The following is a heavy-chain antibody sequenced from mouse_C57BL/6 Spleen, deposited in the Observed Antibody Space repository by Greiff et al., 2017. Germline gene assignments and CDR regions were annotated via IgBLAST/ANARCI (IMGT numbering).Heavy chain of an antibody. Sequence: QVQLQQSGPGLVQPSQSLSITCTVSGFSLTSYGVHWVRQSPGKGLEWLGVIWRGGSTDYNAAFMSRLSITKDNSKSQVFFKMNSLQADDTAIYYCAKNKRVTTFYAMDYWGQGTSVTVSS. V-gene: IGHV2-5*01. D-gene: IGHD2-2*01. CDR2: IWRGGST. J-gene: IGHJ4*01. CDR1: GFSLTSYG. CDR3: AKNKRVTTFYAMDY.